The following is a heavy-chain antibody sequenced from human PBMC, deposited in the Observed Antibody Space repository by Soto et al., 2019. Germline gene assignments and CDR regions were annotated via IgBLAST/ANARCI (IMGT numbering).Heavy chain of an antibody. Sequence: GGSLRLSCAPSGFTFSSYAMHWVRQAPGKGLEWVAVISYDGSNKYYADSVKGRFTISRDNSKNTLYLQMNSLRAEDTAVYYCARARSRVVTLRLPSWWFDPCGQGTLVTVSS. D-gene: IGHD2-21*02. V-gene: IGHV3-30-3*01. CDR3: ARARSRVVTLRLPSWWFDP. J-gene: IGHJ5*02. CDR2: ISYDGSNK. CDR1: GFTFSSYA.